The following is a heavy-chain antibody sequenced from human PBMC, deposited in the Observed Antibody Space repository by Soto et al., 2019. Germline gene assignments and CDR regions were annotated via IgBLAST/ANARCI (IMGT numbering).Heavy chain of an antibody. CDR2: INSDGSST. CDR3: AREVDWQQLDKNWFDP. Sequence: EVQLVESGGGLVQPGGSLRLSCAASGFTFSSYWMHWVRQAPGKGLVWVSRINSDGSSTSYADSVKGRFTISRDNAKNTLYLQMNSLRAEDTAVYYCAREVDWQQLDKNWFDPWGQGTLVTVSS. D-gene: IGHD6-13*01. CDR1: GFTFSSYW. J-gene: IGHJ5*02. V-gene: IGHV3-74*01.